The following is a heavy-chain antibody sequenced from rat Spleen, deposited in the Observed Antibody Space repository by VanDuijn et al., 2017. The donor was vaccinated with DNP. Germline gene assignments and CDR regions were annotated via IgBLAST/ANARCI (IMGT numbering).Heavy chain of an antibody. J-gene: IGHJ3*01. CDR1: GFTFGNSY. CDR2: INYDGRNT. Sequence: EVQLVESGGGLVQPGRSLKLSCTASGFTFGNSYMAWVRLAPKKGLEWVANINYDGRNTNFRDSVRGRFTISRDNAATTLYLHMDSLTSEDTATYYCTTTNNWFAYWGQGTLVTVSS. V-gene: IGHV5-7*01. CDR3: TTTNNWFAY.